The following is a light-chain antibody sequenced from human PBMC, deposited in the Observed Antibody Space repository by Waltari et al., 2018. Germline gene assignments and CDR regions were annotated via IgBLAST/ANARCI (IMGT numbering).Light chain of an antibody. CDR2: ASF. Sequence: DIQMTQSPSSLSASVGDRVTITCRASQSISSYLNWYQQKPGKAPKLLIYASFRLQSGVPSRFSGSGSVTDFTLTISSLQPEDFATYYCQQSYSTPWTFGQGTKVEIK. CDR3: QQSYSTPWT. CDR1: QSISSY. J-gene: IGKJ1*01. V-gene: IGKV1-39*01.